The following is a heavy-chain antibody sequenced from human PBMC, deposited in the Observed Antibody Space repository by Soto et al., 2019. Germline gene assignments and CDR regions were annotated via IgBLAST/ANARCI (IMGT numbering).Heavy chain of an antibody. Sequence: EAQLLESGGGLVQPGGSLRLSCAASEFTFSTYAMSWVRQAPGKGLEWVSAVSGRGGAVYYVDSVKGRFTISRDTSKNTLYLQMNNLRAEDTALYYCAKSYSTNWYDYFDSWGQGTLVTVSS. V-gene: IGHV3-23*01. CDR1: EFTFSTYA. D-gene: IGHD6-13*01. CDR3: AKSYSTNWYDYFDS. CDR2: VSGRGGAV. J-gene: IGHJ4*02.